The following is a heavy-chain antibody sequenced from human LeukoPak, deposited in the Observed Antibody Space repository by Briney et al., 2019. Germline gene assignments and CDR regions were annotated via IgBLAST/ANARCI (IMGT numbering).Heavy chain of an antibody. Sequence: SVKVSCKASGGTFISYAINWVRQAPGQGLEWMGGIIPIFGTANYAQKFQGRVTITADESTSTAYMELSSLRSEDTAVYYCARSPYSYGQFPFDYWGQGTLVTVSS. D-gene: IGHD5-18*01. CDR1: GGTFISYA. CDR2: IIPIFGTA. V-gene: IGHV1-69*01. J-gene: IGHJ4*02. CDR3: ARSPYSYGQFPFDY.